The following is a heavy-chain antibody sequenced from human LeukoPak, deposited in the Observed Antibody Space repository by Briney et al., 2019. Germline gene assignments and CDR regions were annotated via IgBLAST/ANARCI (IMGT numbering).Heavy chain of an antibody. Sequence: KPSETLSLTCTVSGGSISSYYWSWIRQPAGKGLEWIGRIYTSGSTNYNPSLKSRVTMSVDTSKNQFSLKLSSVTAADTAVYYCARHLSSPSGLSFYYYMDVWGTGTTVTVSS. D-gene: IGHD6-6*01. CDR3: ARHLSSPSGLSFYYYMDV. CDR1: GGSISSYY. J-gene: IGHJ6*03. CDR2: IYTSGST. V-gene: IGHV4-4*07.